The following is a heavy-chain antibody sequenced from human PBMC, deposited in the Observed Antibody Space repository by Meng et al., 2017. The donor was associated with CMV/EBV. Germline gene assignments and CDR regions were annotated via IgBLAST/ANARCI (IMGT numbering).Heavy chain of an antibody. Sequence: GGYACIGSDICTLTQQPREKVLGLSGYTYYNGSTNYRPTLKSRVTIIIDASKNQFSLELTTVTAADTAVYYCARGHDFWSAYYLFDPWGQGTLVTVSS. V-gene: IGHV4-61*01. CDR3: ARGHDFWSAYYLFDP. CDR2: TYYNGST. J-gene: IGHJ5*02. D-gene: IGHD3-3*01. CDR1: GGYACIGSDI.